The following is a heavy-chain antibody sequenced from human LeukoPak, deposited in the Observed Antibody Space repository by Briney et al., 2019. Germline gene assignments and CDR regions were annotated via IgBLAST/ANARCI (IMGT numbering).Heavy chain of an antibody. V-gene: IGHV3-73*01. D-gene: IGHD6-19*01. CDR2: IRSKANSYAT. J-gene: IGHJ4*02. Sequence: GGSLKLSCAASGFTFSGSAMHWVRQASGKGLEWVGRIRSKANSYATAYAASVKGRFTISRDDSKNTAYLQMNSLRAEDTAVYYCARDIQAVAGIIPDDYWGQGTLVTVSS. CDR3: ARDIQAVAGIIPDDY. CDR1: GFTFSGSA.